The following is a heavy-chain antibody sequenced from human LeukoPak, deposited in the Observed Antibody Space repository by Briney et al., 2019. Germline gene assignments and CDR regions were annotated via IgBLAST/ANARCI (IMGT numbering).Heavy chain of an antibody. V-gene: IGHV3-7*05. CDR1: GLTLSRYW. CDR2: IKQDGSVE. J-gene: IGHJ4*02. Sequence: GGSLSLSCAASGLTLSRYWMSWVRQAPGKGLEWVANIKQDGSVEYYVVSVKGRLTISRDNAKESLYLQMNSLRAEDTAVYYCARIGYSSSSFDFWGQGTLVTVSS. CDR3: ARIGYSSSSFDF. D-gene: IGHD6-6*01.